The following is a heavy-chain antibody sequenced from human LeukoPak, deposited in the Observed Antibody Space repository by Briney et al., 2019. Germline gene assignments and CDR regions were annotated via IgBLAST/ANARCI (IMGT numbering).Heavy chain of an antibody. CDR1: GFTFSNYW. CDR3: LIIKIGGSSQQ. Sequence: GGSLRPSCAASGFTFSNYWIHWVRQVPGERLVWVSRINNDGTITTYADSVKGRFTISRDNAQNTFYLQMDSLRAEDTAVYYCLIIKIGGSSQQWGQGTLVTVSS. D-gene: IGHD2/OR15-2a*01. J-gene: IGHJ1*01. CDR2: INNDGTIT. V-gene: IGHV3-74*01.